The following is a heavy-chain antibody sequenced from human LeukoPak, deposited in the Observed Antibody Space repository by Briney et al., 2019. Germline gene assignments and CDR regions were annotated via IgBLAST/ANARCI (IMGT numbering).Heavy chain of an antibody. D-gene: IGHD3-10*01. CDR3: ARRRGRLVGWGVRGVVDY. Sequence: SETLSLTCTVSGGSISSSSYHWGWIRQPPGKGLEWIGEINHSGSTNYNPSLKSRVTISVDTSKNQFSLKLSSVTAADTAVYYCARRRGRLVGWGVRGVVDYWGQGTLVTVSS. J-gene: IGHJ4*02. CDR2: INHSGST. CDR1: GGSISSSSYH. V-gene: IGHV4-39*07.